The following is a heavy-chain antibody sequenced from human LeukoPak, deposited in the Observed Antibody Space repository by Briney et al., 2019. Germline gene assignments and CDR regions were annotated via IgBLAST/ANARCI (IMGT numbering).Heavy chain of an antibody. V-gene: IGHV4-59*08. Sequence: SETLSLTCTVSGGSISSYYWSWIRQPPGEGLEWIGYIYYSGSTNYNPSLKSRVTISVDTSKNQFSLKLSSVTAADTAVYYCARGIAAAGTPPDVDYWGQGTLVTVSS. CDR1: GGSISSYY. D-gene: IGHD6-13*01. CDR3: ARGIAAAGTPPDVDY. CDR2: IYYSGST. J-gene: IGHJ4*02.